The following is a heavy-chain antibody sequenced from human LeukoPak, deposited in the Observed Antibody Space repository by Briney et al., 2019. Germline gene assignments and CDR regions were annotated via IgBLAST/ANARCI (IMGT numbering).Heavy chain of an antibody. CDR2: INPRGGST. Sequence: GASVKVSCKASGYTFTSYYMHWVRQAPGQGLEWMGIINPRGGSTSYAQKFQGRVTMTRDTSTSTVYMELSSLRSEDTAVYYCARRPHSIAAAGPAPLDYWGQGTLVTVSS. D-gene: IGHD6-13*01. J-gene: IGHJ4*02. CDR3: ARRPHSIAAAGPAPLDY. CDR1: GYTFTSYY. V-gene: IGHV1-46*01.